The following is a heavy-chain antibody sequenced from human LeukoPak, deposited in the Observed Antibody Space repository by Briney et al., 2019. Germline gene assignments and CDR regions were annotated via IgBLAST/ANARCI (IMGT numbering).Heavy chain of an antibody. CDR3: ARDRDWGSSDPFDY. V-gene: IGHV1-46*01. Sequence: ASVKVSCKASGCTFTSYYMHWVRQVPGQGLEWMGIINPGRGNTNYAQNFHGRVTLTRDTSTSTIYMELSSLRSEDTAVYYCARDRDWGSSDPFDYWGQGTLVTVSS. D-gene: IGHD7-27*01. CDR2: INPGRGNT. J-gene: IGHJ4*02. CDR1: GCTFTSYY.